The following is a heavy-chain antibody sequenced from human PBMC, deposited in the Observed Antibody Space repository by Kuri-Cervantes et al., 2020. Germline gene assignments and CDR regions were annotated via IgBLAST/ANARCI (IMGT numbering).Heavy chain of an antibody. CDR3: AREGGYYYDSSGHLKYYFDY. D-gene: IGHD3-22*01. CDR2: IYTSGST. V-gene: IGHV4-4*07. J-gene: IGHJ4*02. Sequence: GSLNLSCAVYGGSFSSYSWSWIRQPAGKGLEWIGRIYTSGSTNYNPSLKSRVTMSVDTSKNQFSLKLSSVTAADTAVYYCAREGGYYYDSSGHLKYYFDYWGQGTLVTVSS. CDR1: GGSFSSYS.